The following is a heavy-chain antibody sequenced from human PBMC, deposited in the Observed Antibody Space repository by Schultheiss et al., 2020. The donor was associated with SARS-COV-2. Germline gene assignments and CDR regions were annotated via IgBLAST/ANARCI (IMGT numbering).Heavy chain of an antibody. Sequence: GGSPRLSCAASGFTFSSYGMHWVRQAPGKGLEWVAVISYDGSNKYYADSVKGRFTISRDNSKNTLYLQMNSLRAEDTAVYYCAKEKWELRDYYYYGMDVWGQGTTVTVSS. CDR3: AKEKWELRDYYYYGMDV. D-gene: IGHD1-26*01. CDR2: ISYDGSNK. J-gene: IGHJ6*02. V-gene: IGHV3-30*18. CDR1: GFTFSSYG.